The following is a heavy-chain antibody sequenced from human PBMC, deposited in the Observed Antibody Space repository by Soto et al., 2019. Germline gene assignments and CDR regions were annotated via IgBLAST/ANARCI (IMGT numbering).Heavy chain of an antibody. CDR1: GGSLSGYY. CDR3: ARHGREAV. Sequence: NPAETLSLTGAVCGGSLSGYYWSWIRQPPGKGLEWIGEINHSGSTNYNPSLKSRVTISVDTSKNQFSLKLSSVTAADTAVYYCARHGREAVWGKGTTVPVYS. CDR2: INHSGST. V-gene: IGHV4-34*01. J-gene: IGHJ6*04.